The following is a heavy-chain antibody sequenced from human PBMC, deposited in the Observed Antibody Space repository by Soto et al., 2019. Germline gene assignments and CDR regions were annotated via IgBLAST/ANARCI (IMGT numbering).Heavy chain of an antibody. J-gene: IGHJ3*02. D-gene: IGHD3-22*01. CDR1: GFTFSTYA. Sequence: EVQLLESGGGLVQPGGSLRLSCAASGFTFSTYAMNWVRQAPGKGLEWVSTISGSGGNTYYSDSVKGRFTISRDNSKNTVYLQMNSLRAEDTAVYYCAKDRAAHSYESSGYYNDAFDIWGQGTMVTVSS. CDR2: ISGSGGNT. CDR3: AKDRAAHSYESSGYYNDAFDI. V-gene: IGHV3-23*01.